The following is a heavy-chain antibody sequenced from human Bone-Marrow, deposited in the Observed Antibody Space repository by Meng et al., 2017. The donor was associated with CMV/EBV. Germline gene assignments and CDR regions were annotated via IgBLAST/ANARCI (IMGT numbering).Heavy chain of an antibody. V-gene: IGHV3-21*04. Sequence: GESLKISCAASGFTFSSYSMTWVRQAPGKGLEWVSFIGSSSSYIYSADSVKGRFTISRDNAKNSLYLQMNSLRAEDTAVYYCARLTIFGFDYWGQGTLVTVSS. CDR3: ARLTIFGFDY. CDR1: GFTFSSYS. CDR2: IGSSSSYI. J-gene: IGHJ4*02. D-gene: IGHD3-3*01.